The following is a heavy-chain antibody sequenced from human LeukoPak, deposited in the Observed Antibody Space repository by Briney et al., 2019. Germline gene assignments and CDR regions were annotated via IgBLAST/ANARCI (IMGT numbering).Heavy chain of an antibody. CDR3: ARSSYGIFGMVTPSGWFDP. Sequence: SVKLSCKASGGTFSSYAISWVRQAPGQGLEWMGRIIPILGIAKYAQKFQGRVTITADKSTSTAYMELSSLRSEDTAVYYCARSSYGIFGMVTPSGWFDPWGQGTLVTVSS. CDR2: IIPILGIA. CDR1: GGTFSSYA. V-gene: IGHV1-69*04. J-gene: IGHJ5*02. D-gene: IGHD3-3*01.